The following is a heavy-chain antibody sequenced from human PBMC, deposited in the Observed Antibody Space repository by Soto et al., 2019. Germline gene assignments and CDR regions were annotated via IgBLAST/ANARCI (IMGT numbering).Heavy chain of an antibody. D-gene: IGHD2-2*01. CDR3: ARDPFPTPIVVVPAT. CDR1: GFTFSSYE. J-gene: IGHJ5*02. Sequence: GGSLRLSCAASGFTFSSYEMNWVRQAPGKGLERVSYISSSGSTIYYADSVKGRFTISRDNAKNSLYLQMNSLRAEDTAVYYCARDPFPTPIVVVPATWGQGTLVTVSS. CDR2: ISSSGSTI. V-gene: IGHV3-48*03.